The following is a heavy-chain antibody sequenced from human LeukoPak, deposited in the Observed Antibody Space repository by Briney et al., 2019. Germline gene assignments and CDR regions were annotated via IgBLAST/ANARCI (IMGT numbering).Heavy chain of an antibody. J-gene: IGHJ4*02. Sequence: ASVKVSCKASGYTLTDSYMHWVRQAPGQGLEWLAWINPNSGDTNYAQKFQGRVTVIRDTSISTAYMELSGLTSDDTAVYYCATEEQYRNYFDHWGQGTLVTVSA. V-gene: IGHV1-2*02. CDR2: INPNSGDT. CDR1: GYTLTDSY. D-gene: IGHD5-18*01. CDR3: ATEEQYRNYFDH.